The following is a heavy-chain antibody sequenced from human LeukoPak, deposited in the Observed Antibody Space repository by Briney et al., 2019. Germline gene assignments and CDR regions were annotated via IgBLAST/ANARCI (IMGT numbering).Heavy chain of an antibody. CDR2: ISGSGGST. CDR3: AKGDLGYSSSWYDY. D-gene: IGHD6-13*01. V-gene: IGHV3-23*01. J-gene: IGHJ4*02. Sequence: PGGSLRLSCAASGFTFSSYAMSWVRQAPGKGLEWVSAISGSGGSTYYADSVKGRFTISRDNSKNTLYLQMNSLRAGDTAVYYCAKGDLGYSSSWYDYWGQGTLVTVSS. CDR1: GFTFSSYA.